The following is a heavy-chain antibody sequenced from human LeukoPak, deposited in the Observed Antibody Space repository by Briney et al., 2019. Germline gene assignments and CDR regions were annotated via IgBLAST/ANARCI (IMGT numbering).Heavy chain of an antibody. V-gene: IGHV3-21*01. CDR1: GFTSSTYK. Sequence: GGSLRLSCAASGFTSSTYKMNWVRQAPGKGLEWVSSISGSSSYIYYADSVKCRFTISRDNAKNTLYLQMNSLRDEDTAVYYCARDREAYWGQGTLVTVSS. CDR3: ARDREAY. J-gene: IGHJ4*02. CDR2: ISGSSSYI.